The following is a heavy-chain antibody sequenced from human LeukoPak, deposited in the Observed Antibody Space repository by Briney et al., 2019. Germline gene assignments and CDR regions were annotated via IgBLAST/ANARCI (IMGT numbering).Heavy chain of an antibody. CDR1: GFTFSSYA. J-gene: IGHJ4*02. D-gene: IGHD1-26*01. CDR3: AKDPRRWELGDY. Sequence: PGGSLRLSCAASGFTFSSYAMSWVRQAPGKGLEWVSAISGNGGSTYYADSVKGRFTISRDNSKNTLYLQMNSLRAEDTAVYYCAKDPRRWELGDYWGQGTLVTVSS. CDR2: ISGNGGST. V-gene: IGHV3-23*01.